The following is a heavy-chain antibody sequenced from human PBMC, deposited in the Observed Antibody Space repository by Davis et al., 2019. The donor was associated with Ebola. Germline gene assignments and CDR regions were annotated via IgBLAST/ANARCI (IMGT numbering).Heavy chain of an antibody. Sequence: GESLKISCKASGYSFTNYWIAWVRQMPGKGLEWMGIIYPGDSDTRYSPSFQGQVTISADKSISTAYLQWSSLKASDTAIYYCARPKVADEMDAFDIWGQGTVVTVSS. J-gene: IGHJ3*02. CDR3: ARPKVADEMDAFDI. CDR1: GYSFTNYW. D-gene: IGHD6-13*01. CDR2: IYPGDSDT. V-gene: IGHV5-51*01.